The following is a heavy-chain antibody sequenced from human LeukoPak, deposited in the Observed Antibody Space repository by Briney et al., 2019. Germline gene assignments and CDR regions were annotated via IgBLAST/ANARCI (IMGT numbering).Heavy chain of an antibody. CDR1: GYTFTSYP. Sequence: ASVKVSCKASGYTFTSYPVNWVRQAPGQGLEWMGWINPNSGGTNYAQKFQGRVTMTRDTSISTAYMELSRLRSDDTAVYYCARPSDYYDSSGYDYWGQGTLVTVSS. CDR3: ARPSDYYDSSGYDY. V-gene: IGHV1-2*02. J-gene: IGHJ4*02. D-gene: IGHD3-22*01. CDR2: INPNSGGT.